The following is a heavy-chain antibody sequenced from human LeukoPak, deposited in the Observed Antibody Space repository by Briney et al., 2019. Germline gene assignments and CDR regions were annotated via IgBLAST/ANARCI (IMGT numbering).Heavy chain of an antibody. D-gene: IGHD6-19*01. CDR3: ARDPSSGRDY. J-gene: IGHJ4*02. CDR1: GFTFSSYS. V-gene: IGHV3-21*01. Sequence: GGSLRLSCAASGFTFSSYSMNWVRQAPGKGLEWVSSISSSSSYIYYADSVEGRFTISRDNAKNSLYLQMNSLRAEDTAVYYCARDPSSGRDYWGQGTLVTVSS. CDR2: ISSSSSYI.